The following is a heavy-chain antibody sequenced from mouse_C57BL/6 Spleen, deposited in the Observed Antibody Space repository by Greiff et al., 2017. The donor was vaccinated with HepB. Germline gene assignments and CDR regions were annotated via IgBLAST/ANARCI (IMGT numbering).Heavy chain of an antibody. CDR3: ARSGASYFAY. CDR2: IHPNSGST. V-gene: IGHV1-64*01. CDR1: GYTFTSYW. D-gene: IGHD1-1*01. J-gene: IGHJ3*01. Sequence: QVQLKQPGAELVKPGASVKLSCKASGYTFTSYWMHWVKQRPGQGLEWIGMIHPNSGSTNYNEKFKSKATLTVDKSSSTAYMQLSSLTSEDSAVYYCARSGASYFAYWGQGTLVTVSA.